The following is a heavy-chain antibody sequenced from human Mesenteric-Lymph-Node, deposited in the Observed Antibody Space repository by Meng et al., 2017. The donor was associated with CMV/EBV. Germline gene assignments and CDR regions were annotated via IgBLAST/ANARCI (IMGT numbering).Heavy chain of an antibody. CDR3: TGDSVSNPNLDY. V-gene: IGHV3-66*01. CDR2: IYRGDNT. CDR1: GFNVRDKY. Sequence: EVHLVGSAGGLVQPGGSLRLSCAASGFNVRDKYMSWVRQAPGKGLEWVCIIYRGDNTYYIDSVKDRFTVSRDNSKNTMYLQMNSLRVEDTAVYYCTGDSVSNPNLDYWGQGTLVTVSS. J-gene: IGHJ4*02. D-gene: IGHD3-10*01.